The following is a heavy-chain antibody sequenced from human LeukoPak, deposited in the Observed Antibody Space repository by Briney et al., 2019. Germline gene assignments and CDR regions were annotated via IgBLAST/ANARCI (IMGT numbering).Heavy chain of an antibody. CDR2: ISSSSSYT. D-gene: IGHD6-13*01. CDR1: GFTFSDYY. Sequence: PGGSMRLSCAASGFTFSDYYMSWISQAPGKGLEWVSYISSSSSYTNYEDSVKGRFTISRDNAKNSLYLQMNSLRAEDTAVYYCARDSSSGEAAFVIWGERTMVTVSS. CDR3: ARDSSSGEAAFVI. V-gene: IGHV3-11*06. J-gene: IGHJ3*02.